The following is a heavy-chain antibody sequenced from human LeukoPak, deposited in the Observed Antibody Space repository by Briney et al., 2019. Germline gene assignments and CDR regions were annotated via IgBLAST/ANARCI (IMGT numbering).Heavy chain of an antibody. D-gene: IGHD4-23*01. J-gene: IGHJ4*02. CDR2: ISACNGNT. V-gene: IGHV1-18*01. CDR3: ARDLYGGNSAY. CDR1: GYTFTTYG. Sequence: GASVKVSCKASGYTFTTYGISWVRQAPGQGLEWMGWISACNGNTNYAQNLQGRVTMTTDTSTSTAYMELRSLSSDDTAVYYCARDLYGGNSAYWGQGTLVAVSS.